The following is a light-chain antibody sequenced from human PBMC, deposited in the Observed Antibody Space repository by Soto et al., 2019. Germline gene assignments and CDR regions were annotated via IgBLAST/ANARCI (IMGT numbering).Light chain of an antibody. Sequence: DIVMTQSPLSLPVIPGEPASISCRSSQSLLHSNGYNYLDWYLQKPGQSPQVLIYLGSNRASGVPDRFSGSGSGTDFTLKISRVEAEDVGVYYCMQALQTPRTFGQGTKVEIK. J-gene: IGKJ1*01. CDR2: LGS. CDR3: MQALQTPRT. V-gene: IGKV2-28*01. CDR1: QSLLHSNGYNY.